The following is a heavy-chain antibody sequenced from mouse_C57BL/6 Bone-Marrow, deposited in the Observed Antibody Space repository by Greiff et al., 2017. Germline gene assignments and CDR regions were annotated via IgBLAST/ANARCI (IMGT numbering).Heavy chain of an antibody. CDR3: AREGYDNGYYAMDY. Sequence: QVQLQQPGAELVMPGASVKLSCKASGYTFTSYWMHWVKQRPGQGLEWIGEIDPSDSYTNYNQKFKGKSTLTVDKSSSTAYMQLSSLTSEDSAVYDGAREGYDNGYYAMDYWGQGTSVTVSS. J-gene: IGHJ4*01. V-gene: IGHV1-69*01. D-gene: IGHD2-4*01. CDR2: IDPSDSYT. CDR1: GYTFTSYW.